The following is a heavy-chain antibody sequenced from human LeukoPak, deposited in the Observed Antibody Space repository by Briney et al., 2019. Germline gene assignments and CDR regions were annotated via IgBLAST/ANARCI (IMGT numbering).Heavy chain of an antibody. CDR2: INSDGSST. V-gene: IGHV3-74*01. CDR1: GFTFSNYW. J-gene: IGHJ4*02. Sequence: PGGSLRLSCAASGFTFSNYWMSWVRQAPGKGLVWVSRINSDGSSTDNADSVKGRFTNSRDNAKNTLYLQMNSLRAEDTAVYYCARGAGGFDYWGQGTLVTVSS. CDR3: ARGAGGFDY.